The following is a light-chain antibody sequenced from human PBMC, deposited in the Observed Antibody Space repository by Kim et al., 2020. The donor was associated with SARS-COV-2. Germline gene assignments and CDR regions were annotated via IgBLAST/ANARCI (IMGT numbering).Light chain of an antibody. CDR3: QQYNNWPPWT. J-gene: IGKJ1*01. CDR1: QSVSSN. V-gene: IGKV3-15*01. Sequence: SPVERTPISSRASQSVSSNLAWYQQKPGQAPRLLIYGASTRATSIPARFSGSGSGTEFTLTISSLQSEDFAVYYCQQYNNWPPWTFGQGTKVDIK. CDR2: GAS.